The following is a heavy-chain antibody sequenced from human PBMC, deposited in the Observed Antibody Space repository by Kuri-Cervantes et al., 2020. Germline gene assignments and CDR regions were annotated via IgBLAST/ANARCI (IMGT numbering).Heavy chain of an antibody. Sequence: SETLSLTCTVSGGSISSGGYYWSWIRQHPGKGLEWIGYIYYSGSTYYNPSLKSRVTISVDTSKNQFSLKLSSVTAADTAVYYCARVEAAAGGAFDIWGQGTMVTVSS. CDR2: IYYSGST. V-gene: IGHV4-31*03. CDR1: GGSISSGGYY. D-gene: IGHD6-13*01. J-gene: IGHJ3*02. CDR3: ARVEAAAGGAFDI.